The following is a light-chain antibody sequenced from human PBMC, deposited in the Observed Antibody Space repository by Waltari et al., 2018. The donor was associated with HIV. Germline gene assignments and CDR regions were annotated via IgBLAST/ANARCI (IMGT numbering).Light chain of an antibody. CDR3: AAWDDSLRGHVV. V-gene: IGLV1-47*01. Sequence: QSVLTQPPSASATPGQRVTISCSGTRSNIGSNFVFWYQQFPGTAPKLLMYKNNKRLSGVPGRLSGSNSGASASLAISGLRSEDEAVYYCAAWDDSLRGHVVFGGGTNLTV. J-gene: IGLJ2*01. CDR2: KNN. CDR1: RSNIGSNF.